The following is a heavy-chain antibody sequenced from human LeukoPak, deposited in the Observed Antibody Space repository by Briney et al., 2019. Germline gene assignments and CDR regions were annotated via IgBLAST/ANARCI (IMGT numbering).Heavy chain of an antibody. CDR3: AKDRANDYSNYGGSYYFDY. CDR1: GFTFSSSA. Sequence: GGSLRLSCAASGFTFSSSAMSWVRQAPGKGLEWVSAISGSGGSTYYADSVKGRFTISRDNSKNTLYLQMNSLRAEDTAVYYCAKDRANDYSNYGGSYYFDYWGQGTLVTVSS. J-gene: IGHJ4*02. V-gene: IGHV3-23*01. D-gene: IGHD4-11*01. CDR2: ISGSGGST.